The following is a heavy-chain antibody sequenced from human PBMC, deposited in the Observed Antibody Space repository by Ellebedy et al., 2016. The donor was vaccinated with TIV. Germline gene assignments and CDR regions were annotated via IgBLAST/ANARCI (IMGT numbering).Heavy chain of an antibody. CDR1: GGSISSDNYF. CDR2: IHYTGST. Sequence: LRLXXTVSGGSISSDNYFWGWIRHPPGKVLEWIGFIHYTGSTHYNPSLNSRVTISMDTSKNQFSLRLSSVTAADMAVYYCTREVIVETTTADAFDLWGQGTMVTVSS. CDR3: TREVIVETTTADAFDL. J-gene: IGHJ3*01. D-gene: IGHD1-26*01. V-gene: IGHV4-30-4*08.